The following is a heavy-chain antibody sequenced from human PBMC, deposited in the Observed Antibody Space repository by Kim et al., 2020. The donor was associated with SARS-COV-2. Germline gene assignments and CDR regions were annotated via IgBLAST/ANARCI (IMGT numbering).Heavy chain of an antibody. CDR1: GFAFSNSW. CDR3: TTFYGGKG. D-gene: IGHD3-10*01. V-gene: IGHV3-15*01. Sequence: GGSLRLSCTASGFAFSNSWVSWVRQAPGKGLEWVGRIKTKREGETTDYAAPVKGRVSSSRDDSTNTLYLQMNSLKIAATDDYYCTTFYGGKGWGQGTLV. J-gene: IGHJ4*02. CDR2: IKTKREGETT.